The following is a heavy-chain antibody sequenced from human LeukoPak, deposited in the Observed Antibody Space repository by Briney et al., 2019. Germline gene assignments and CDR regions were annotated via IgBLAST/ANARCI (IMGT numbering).Heavy chain of an antibody. Sequence: GASVRVSCKVSGPYSLNELSMHWVRQAPGKGLEWMGGFDPEDGETIYAQSFKGRVTVTEDTSTDTVYMDLSSLRSEDTAVYYCATLLGETYFFDFWGQGTLVTVSS. J-gene: IGHJ4*02. CDR3: ATLLGETYFFDF. CDR1: GPYSLNELS. D-gene: IGHD1-26*01. V-gene: IGHV1-24*01. CDR2: FDPEDGET.